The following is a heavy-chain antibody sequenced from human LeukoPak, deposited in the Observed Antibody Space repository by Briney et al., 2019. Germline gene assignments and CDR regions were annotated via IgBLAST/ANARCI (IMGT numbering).Heavy chain of an antibody. CDR3: ARASYDILTGYYGAFDI. CDR2: ISGSGGST. CDR1: GFTFSSYA. V-gene: IGHV3-23*01. J-gene: IGHJ3*02. D-gene: IGHD3-9*01. Sequence: GGSLRLSCAASGFTFSSYAMSWVRQAPGKGLEWVSAISGSGGSTYYADSVKGRFTISRDNSKNTLYLQMNSLRAEDTAVYYCARASYDILTGYYGAFDIWGQGTMVTVSS.